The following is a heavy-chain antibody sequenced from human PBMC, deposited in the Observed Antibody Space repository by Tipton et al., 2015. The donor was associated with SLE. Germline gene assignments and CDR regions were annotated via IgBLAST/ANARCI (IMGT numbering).Heavy chain of an antibody. CDR1: GGSISSHY. D-gene: IGHD2-2*02. CDR3: ARVPTYCSSTSCYTGVDYYGMDV. V-gene: IGHV4-59*11. CDR2: IYYSGST. Sequence: TLSLTCTVSGGSISSHYWSWIRQPPGKGLEWIGYIYYSGSTNYNPSLKSRVTISVDTSKNQFSLKLSSVTAADTAVYYCARVPTYCSSTSCYTGVDYYGMDVWGQGTTVTVSS. J-gene: IGHJ6*02.